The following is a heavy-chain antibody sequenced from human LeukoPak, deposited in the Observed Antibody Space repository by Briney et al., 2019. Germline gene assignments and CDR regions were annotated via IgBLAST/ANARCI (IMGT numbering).Heavy chain of an antibody. V-gene: IGHV3-30*18. J-gene: IGHJ4*02. CDR2: ISYDGSNK. CDR1: XFTFSSYG. D-gene: IGHD3-22*01. CDR3: AKDRYYYDSSGFQFDY. Sequence: SLRLSCAAXXFTFSSYGMHWVRQAPGKGLEWVAVISYDGSNKYYADSVKGRFTISRDNSKNTLYLQMNSLRAEDTAVYYCAKDRYYYDSSGFQFDYWGQGTLVTVSS.